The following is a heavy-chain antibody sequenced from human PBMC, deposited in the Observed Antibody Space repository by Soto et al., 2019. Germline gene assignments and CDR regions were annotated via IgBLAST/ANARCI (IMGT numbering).Heavy chain of an antibody. CDR1: GFSLSNARIG. Sequence: QVTLKESGPVLVKPTETLTLTCTVSGFSLSNARIGVSWFRQPPGKALEWLAQIFSNDEKSYSTSLKSRLTIAKDTSKSQVVLTMTNMDPVDTATYYCARIRKDWYFDLWGRGTLVTVSS. J-gene: IGHJ2*01. V-gene: IGHV2-26*01. CDR3: ARIRKDWYFDL. CDR2: IFSNDEK.